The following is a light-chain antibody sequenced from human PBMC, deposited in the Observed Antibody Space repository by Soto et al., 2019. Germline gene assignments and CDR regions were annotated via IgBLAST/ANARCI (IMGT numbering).Light chain of an antibody. CDR1: SSDVGGYNY. CDR3: SSYAGTHVV. Sequence: QPVLTQPPSASGSPGQSVAISCTVNSSDVGGYNYVSWYQQYPGKAPKLMIYDVTKRPSGVPDRFSGSKSGNTASLTVSGLQAEDEADYCCSSYAGTHVVFGTGTKVTVL. V-gene: IGLV2-8*01. J-gene: IGLJ1*01. CDR2: DVT.